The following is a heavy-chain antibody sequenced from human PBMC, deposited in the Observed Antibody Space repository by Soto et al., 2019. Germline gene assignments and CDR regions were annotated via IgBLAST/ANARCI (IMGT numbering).Heavy chain of an antibody. CDR3: ARDPRPPYGDYAPYYYYGMDV. V-gene: IGHV4-31*03. D-gene: IGHD4-17*01. Sequence: SETLSLTCTVSGGSISSGGYYWSWIRQHPGKGLEWIGYIYYSGSTYYNPSLKSRVTISVDTSKNQFSLKLSSVTAADTAVYYCARDPRPPYGDYAPYYYYGMDVWGQGTTVTSP. CDR2: IYYSGST. J-gene: IGHJ6*02. CDR1: GGSISSGGYY.